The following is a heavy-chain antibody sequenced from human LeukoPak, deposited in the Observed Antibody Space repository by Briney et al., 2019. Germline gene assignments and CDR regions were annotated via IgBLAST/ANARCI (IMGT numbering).Heavy chain of an antibody. CDR2: ISGDGGST. CDR3: AKDQNIWFGELLNWFDP. V-gene: IGHV3-43*02. J-gene: IGHJ5*02. Sequence: GGSLRLSCAASGFTFSSYAMSWVRQAPGKGLEWVSLISGDGGSTYYADSVKGRFTISRDNSKNSLYLQMNSLRTEDTALYYCAKDQNIWFGELLNWFDPWGQGTLVTVSS. CDR1: GFTFSSYA. D-gene: IGHD3-10*01.